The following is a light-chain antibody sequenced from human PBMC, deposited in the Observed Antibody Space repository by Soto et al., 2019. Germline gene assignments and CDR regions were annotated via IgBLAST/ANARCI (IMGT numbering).Light chain of an antibody. J-gene: IGKJ1*01. V-gene: IGKV3D-15*01. Sequence: EIVMTQSPATLSVSPGERATLSCRASQSVSTKVAWYQQKPGQAPSLLIYGASNRATGIPDRFSGSGSGTEFTLTISSLQSEDFAVYYCQQYNNWPSWTFGQGTKVDIK. CDR2: GAS. CDR1: QSVSTK. CDR3: QQYNNWPSWT.